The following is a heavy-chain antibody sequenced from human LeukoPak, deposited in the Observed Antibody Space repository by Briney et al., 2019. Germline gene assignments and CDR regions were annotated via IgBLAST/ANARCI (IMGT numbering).Heavy chain of an antibody. J-gene: IGHJ1*01. CDR1: GFSLSTSGVG. V-gene: IGHV2-5*02. Sequence: SGPTLVKPTQTLTLTCTFSGFSLSTSGVGVGWIRQPPGKVLEWLALIYWDDDKRYSPSLKSRLTITKDTSKNQVVLTMTNMDPVDTATYYCAHARSSTSYLGHFQHWGQGTLVTVSS. CDR3: AHARSSTSYLGHFQH. CDR2: IYWDDDK. D-gene: IGHD2-2*01.